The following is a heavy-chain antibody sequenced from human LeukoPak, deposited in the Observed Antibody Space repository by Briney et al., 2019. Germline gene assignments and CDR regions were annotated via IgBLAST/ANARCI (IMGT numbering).Heavy chain of an antibody. CDR2: ISSSSSYI. D-gene: IGHD3-22*01. V-gene: IGHV3-21*01. CDR1: GFTFSDYW. Sequence: GGSLRLSCAASGFTFSDYWMSWVRQAPGKGLEWVSSISSSSSYIYYADSVKGRFTISRDNAKNSLYLQMNSLRAEDTAVYYCALSSGYLFDYWGQGTLVTVSS. CDR3: ALSSGYLFDY. J-gene: IGHJ4*02.